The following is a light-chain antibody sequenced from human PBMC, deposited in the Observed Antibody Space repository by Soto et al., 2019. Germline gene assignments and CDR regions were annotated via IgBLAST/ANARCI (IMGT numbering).Light chain of an antibody. Sequence: EIVLTQSPDTLSLSPGERATLSCRASESVTSSHLAWYQQKRGQAPRLLIYGASSRATDIPDGFSGSGSGTDFTLTISRLEPEDFAVYYCQHYGSSSNTFGQGTRLEIK. J-gene: IGKJ5*01. CDR2: GAS. V-gene: IGKV3-20*01. CDR1: ESVTSSH. CDR3: QHYGSSSNT.